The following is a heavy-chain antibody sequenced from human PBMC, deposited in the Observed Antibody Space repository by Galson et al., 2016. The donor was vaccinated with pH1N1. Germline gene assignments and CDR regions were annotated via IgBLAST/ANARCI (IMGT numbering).Heavy chain of an antibody. CDR1: GFTFTSYA. D-gene: IGHD5-12*01. J-gene: IGHJ4*02. CDR2: ILYDGTNE. Sequence: SLRLSCAASGFTFTSYAMHWVRQAPGKGLEWVAVILYDGTNEYYADSVKGRFTIPRDKTQSTVSLQMNSLRTEDTAVYYCERDSEYSGHEGFHWAQGTLVIVSS. V-gene: IGHV3-30*04. CDR3: ERDSEYSGHEGFH.